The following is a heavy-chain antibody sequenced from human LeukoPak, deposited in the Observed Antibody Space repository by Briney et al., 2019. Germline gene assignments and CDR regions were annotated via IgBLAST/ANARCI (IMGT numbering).Heavy chain of an antibody. CDR1: GFTFSSYG. Sequence: PGGSLRLSCAAPGFTFSSYGMHWVRQAPGKGLEWVAFIRYDGSNKYYADSVKGRFTISRDNSKNTLYLQMNSLRAEDTAVYYCAGHYYDFWSGYADYWGQGTLVTVSS. D-gene: IGHD3-3*01. J-gene: IGHJ4*02. V-gene: IGHV3-30*02. CDR3: AGHYYDFWSGYADY. CDR2: IRYDGSNK.